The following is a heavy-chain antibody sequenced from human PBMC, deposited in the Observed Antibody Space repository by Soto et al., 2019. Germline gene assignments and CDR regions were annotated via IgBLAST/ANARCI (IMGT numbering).Heavy chain of an antibody. J-gene: IGHJ4*02. D-gene: IGHD3-9*01. V-gene: IGHV3-64D*08. Sequence: PGGSLRLSCSASGFTFSSYAMHWVRQAPGKGLEYVSAISSNGGSTYYADSVKGRFTISRDNSKNTLYLQMSSLRAEDTAVYYCVNDDTYYDILTGPKVIWGQGTLVTVSS. CDR2: ISSNGGST. CDR3: VNDDTYYDILTGPKVI. CDR1: GFTFSSYA.